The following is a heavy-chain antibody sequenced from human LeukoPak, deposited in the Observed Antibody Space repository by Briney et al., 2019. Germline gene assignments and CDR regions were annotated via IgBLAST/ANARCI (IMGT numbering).Heavy chain of an antibody. D-gene: IGHD3-3*01. CDR2: IYYSGST. V-gene: IGHV4-30-4*08. CDR3: ARTRAYYDFLSGYFFDY. CDR1: GGSISSGDYY. Sequence: PSETLSLTCTVSGGSISSGDYYWSWIRQPPGKGLEWIGYIYYSGSTYYNPSLKSRVTISVDTSKNQFSLKLSSVTAADTAVYYCARTRAYYDFLSGYFFDYWGKGTLVTVSS. J-gene: IGHJ4*02.